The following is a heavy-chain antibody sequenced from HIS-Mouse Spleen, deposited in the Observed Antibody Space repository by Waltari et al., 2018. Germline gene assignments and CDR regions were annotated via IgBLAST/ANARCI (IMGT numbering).Heavy chain of an antibody. CDR3: ARASGWYWFDP. CDR1: GFTFSSYW. J-gene: IGHJ5*02. Sequence: EVQLVESGGGLVQPGGSLRLSCAASGFTFSSYWMSWVRQAQGKGREWVAKIKQDGSGKYELDAVKGRFTISRDNAKNSLYLQMNSLRAEDTAVYYCARASGWYWFDPWGQGTLVTVSS. CDR2: IKQDGSGK. D-gene: IGHD6-19*01. V-gene: IGHV3-7*01.